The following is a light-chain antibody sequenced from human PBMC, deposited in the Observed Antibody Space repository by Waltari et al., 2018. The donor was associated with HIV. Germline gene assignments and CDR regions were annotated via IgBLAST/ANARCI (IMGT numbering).Light chain of an antibody. CDR1: QNIGTN. CDR3: QQYDTWPPKT. J-gene: IGKJ1*01. Sequence: EIVMTQSPATLSVSPGERATLSCRASQNIGTNLAWYQQKPGQAPRLLIYGASTRATGIPEFTLAISSLQAEDFAVYYCQQYDTWPPKTFGQGTKVEIK. V-gene: IGKV3-15*01. CDR2: GAS.